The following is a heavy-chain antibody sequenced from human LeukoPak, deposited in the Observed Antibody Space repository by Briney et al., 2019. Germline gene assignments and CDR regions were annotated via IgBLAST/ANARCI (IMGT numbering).Heavy chain of an antibody. Sequence: ASVKVSCRASGYTFTGYYMHWVRQAPGQGLEWMGRINPNSGGTNYAQKFQGRVTMTRDTSISTAYMELSRLRSDDTAVYYCARGLRLGELSPLRYWGQGTLVTVSS. CDR3: ARGLRLGELSPLRY. D-gene: IGHD3-16*02. J-gene: IGHJ4*02. CDR1: GYTFTGYY. V-gene: IGHV1-2*06. CDR2: INPNSGGT.